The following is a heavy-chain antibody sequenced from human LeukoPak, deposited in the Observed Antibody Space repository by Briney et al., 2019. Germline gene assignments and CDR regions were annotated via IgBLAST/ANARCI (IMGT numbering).Heavy chain of an antibody. V-gene: IGHV3-64*01. J-gene: IGHJ4*02. Sequence: GGSLRLSCAASGFTFSSYDMHWVRQAPGKGLEYVSAISSNGGSTSYANSVKGRFTISRDNSKHTLYLQMGSRRGEDMAVYYCARSSSGGGFDYWGQGTLVTVSS. D-gene: IGHD6-6*01. CDR2: ISSNGGST. CDR1: GFTFSSYD. CDR3: ARSSSGGGFDY.